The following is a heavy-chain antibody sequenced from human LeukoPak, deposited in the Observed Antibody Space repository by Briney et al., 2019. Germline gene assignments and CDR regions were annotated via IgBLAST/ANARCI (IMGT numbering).Heavy chain of an antibody. D-gene: IGHD1-26*01. CDR2: IIPTFGIA. CDR3: ARDDSGSYYGDY. CDR1: GGTFSSYA. Sequence: SVKVSCKASGGTFSSYAFSWVRQAPGQGLEWMGRIIPTFGIANYAQKFQGRVTITADKSTSTAYMELSSLRSEDTAVYYCARDDSGSYYGDYWGQGTLVTVSS. J-gene: IGHJ4*02. V-gene: IGHV1-69*04.